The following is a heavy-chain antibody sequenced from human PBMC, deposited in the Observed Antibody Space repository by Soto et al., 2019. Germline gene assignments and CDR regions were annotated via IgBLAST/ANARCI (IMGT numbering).Heavy chain of an antibody. J-gene: IGHJ4*02. CDR2: INHSGST. V-gene: IGHV4-34*01. D-gene: IGHD3-22*01. CDR1: GGSFSGYY. Sequence: PSETLSLTCAVYGGSFSGYYWSWIRQPPGKGLEWIGEINHSGSTNYNPSLKSRVTISVDTSKNQFSLKLSSVTAADTAVYYCALYYYDSSGYYSSPIDYWGQGTLVTVSS. CDR3: ALYYYDSSGYYSSPIDY.